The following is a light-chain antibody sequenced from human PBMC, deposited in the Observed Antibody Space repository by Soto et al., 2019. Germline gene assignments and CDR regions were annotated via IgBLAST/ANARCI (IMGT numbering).Light chain of an antibody. CDR2: DAS. Sequence: DIQMPLSLSTPSASVVDSVTITCQALESIGGWFVWYQQKPGKDPKVLIYDASSFESGVPPMFSGSGSGTEFTLTNSILQPDDFATHYCQHYSSYPYTVGQGTKVDIK. J-gene: IGKJ2*01. V-gene: IGKV1-5*01. CDR1: ESIGGW. CDR3: QHYSSYPYT.